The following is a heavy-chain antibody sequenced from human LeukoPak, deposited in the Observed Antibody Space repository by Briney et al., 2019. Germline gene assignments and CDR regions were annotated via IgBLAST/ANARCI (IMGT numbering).Heavy chain of an antibody. D-gene: IGHD5/OR15-5a*01. V-gene: IGHV3-30*02. J-gene: IGHJ3*02. CDR3: ARDSVHDDAFDI. Sequence: GGSLRLSCAASGFTFSSYGMHWVRQAPGKGLEWVAFIRYDGSNKYYADSVKGRFTISRDNSKNTLYLQMNSLRAEDTAVYYCARDSVHDDAFDIWGQGTMVTVSS. CDR2: IRYDGSNK. CDR1: GFTFSSYG.